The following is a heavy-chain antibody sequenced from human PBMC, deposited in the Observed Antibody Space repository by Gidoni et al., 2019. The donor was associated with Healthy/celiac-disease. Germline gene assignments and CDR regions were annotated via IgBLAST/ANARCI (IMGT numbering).Heavy chain of an antibody. V-gene: IGHV4-39*01. J-gene: IGHJ4*02. CDR3: ARSRLSSGYYYFDY. Sequence: QLQLQESGPGLVKPSETLSLTCTVSGGSISSSSYSWGWIRQPPGKGLEWIGSIYYSGSTYYNPSLKSRVTISVDTSKNQFSLKLSSVTAADTAVYYCARSRLSSGYYYFDYWGQGTLVTVSS. CDR1: GGSISSSSYS. D-gene: IGHD3-22*01. CDR2: IYYSGST.